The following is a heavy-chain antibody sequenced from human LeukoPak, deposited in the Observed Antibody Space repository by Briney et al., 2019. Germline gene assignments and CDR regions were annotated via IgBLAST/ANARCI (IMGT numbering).Heavy chain of an antibody. CDR2: INWNGGST. Sequence: GSLRLSCEVSGFNVDDYGMSWVRQAPGKGLEWGCDINWNGGSTGYADSVKGRFTISRDNAKNSLYLQMNSLRAEDTALYYCARQIMVVVVAAPYYYYMDVWGKGTTVTVSS. CDR1: GFNVDDYG. V-gene: IGHV3-20*04. D-gene: IGHD2-15*01. J-gene: IGHJ6*03. CDR3: ARQIMVVVVAAPYYYYMDV.